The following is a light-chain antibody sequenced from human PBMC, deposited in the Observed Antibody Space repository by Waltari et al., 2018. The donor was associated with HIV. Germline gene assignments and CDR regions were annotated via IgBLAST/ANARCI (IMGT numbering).Light chain of an antibody. J-gene: IGLJ3*02. CDR1: SSDVGGYNY. CDR3: SSYTSSTFWV. Sequence: QSALTQPASVSGSPGQSITIPCTGTSSDVGGYNYVPWYQQHPGKAPKFMIYEVSNRPSGVSNRFSGSKSGNTASLTISGLQAEDEADYYCSSYTSSTFWVFGGGTKLTVL. CDR2: EVS. V-gene: IGLV2-14*01.